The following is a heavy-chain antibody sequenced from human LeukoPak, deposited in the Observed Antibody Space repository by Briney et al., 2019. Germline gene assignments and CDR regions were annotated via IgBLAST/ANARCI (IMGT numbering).Heavy chain of an antibody. CDR2: ISYDGSNK. V-gene: IGHV3-30-3*01. CDR1: GFTFSSYA. D-gene: IGHD6-19*01. J-gene: IGHJ6*02. Sequence: AGGSLRLSCAASGFTFSSYAMHWVRQAPGKGLEWVAVISYDGSNKYYADSVKGRFTISRDNSKNTLYLQMNSLRAEDTAVYYCAREERYSSGQLQYYYYYGMDVWGQGTTVTVSS. CDR3: AREERYSSGQLQYYYYYGMDV.